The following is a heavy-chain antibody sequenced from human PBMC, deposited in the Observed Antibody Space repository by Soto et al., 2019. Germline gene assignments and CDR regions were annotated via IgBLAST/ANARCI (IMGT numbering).Heavy chain of an antibody. CDR3: ASDSHVGAGNCPIGGFDM. V-gene: IGHV5-51*01. Sequence: PGESLKILRKGSGYGFSIHWLAWLRQMPRKGLEWVGIIYPGNSNTMYSPSFQGQVTISADTALSATYLQWDSLKPSDTAIYFCASDSHVGAGNCPIGGFDMLGQGTIVTVS. CDR2: IYPGNSNT. CDR1: GYGFSIHW. J-gene: IGHJ3*02. D-gene: IGHD2-15*01.